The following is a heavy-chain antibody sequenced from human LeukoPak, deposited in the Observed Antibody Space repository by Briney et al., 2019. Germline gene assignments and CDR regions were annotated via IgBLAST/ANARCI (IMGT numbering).Heavy chain of an antibody. CDR3: ARQYYYDSSGYPPPNY. Sequence: SETLSLTCAVYGGSFSGYYWSWIRQPPGKGLEWIGEINHSGSTNYNPSLKSRVTISVDTSKNQFSLKLSSVTAADTAVYYCARQYYYDSSGYPPPNYWGQGTLVTVSS. J-gene: IGHJ4*02. CDR2: INHSGST. D-gene: IGHD3-22*01. V-gene: IGHV4-34*01. CDR1: GGSFSGYY.